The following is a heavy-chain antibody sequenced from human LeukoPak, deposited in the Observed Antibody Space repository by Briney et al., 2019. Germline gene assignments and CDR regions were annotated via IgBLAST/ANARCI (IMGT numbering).Heavy chain of an antibody. CDR3: ARHIKYYYDSSGYPGGY. J-gene: IGHJ4*02. D-gene: IGHD3-22*01. CDR1: GGSISSSSYY. Sequence: SETLSLTCTVSGGSISSSSYYWGWIRQPPGKGLEWIGSIYYSGSTYYNPSLKSRVTISVDTSKNQFSLKLSSVTAADTAVYYSARHIKYYYDSSGYPGGYWGQGTLVTVSS. CDR2: IYYSGST. V-gene: IGHV4-39*01.